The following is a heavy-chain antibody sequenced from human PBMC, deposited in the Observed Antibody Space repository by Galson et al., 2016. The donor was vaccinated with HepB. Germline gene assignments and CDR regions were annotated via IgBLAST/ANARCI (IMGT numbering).Heavy chain of an antibody. Sequence: SETLSLTCSVSRVSSDGSRHYWGWIRQSPGKGLEWIASIHESGRTYYNPSPKSRVTISIDTSKNHFSLQLTSVTAADTADYYCARHGESSTSTYYFDSWGQGTLVTVSS. D-gene: IGHD2-21*01. CDR1: RVSSDGSRHY. CDR2: IHESGRT. J-gene: IGHJ4*02. V-gene: IGHV4-39*01. CDR3: ARHGESSTSTYYFDS.